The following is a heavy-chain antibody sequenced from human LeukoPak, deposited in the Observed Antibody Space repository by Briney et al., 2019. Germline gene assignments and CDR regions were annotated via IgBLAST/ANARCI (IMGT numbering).Heavy chain of an antibody. Sequence: ASVKVSCKASGYTFTSYGISWVRQAPGQGLEWMGWISVYNGNTNYAQKLQGRVTMTTDTSTSTAYMELRSLRSDDTAVYYCARVTDDYGDYVTFDYWGQGTLVTVSS. V-gene: IGHV1-18*01. CDR1: GYTFTSYG. J-gene: IGHJ4*02. CDR2: ISVYNGNT. CDR3: ARVTDDYGDYVTFDY. D-gene: IGHD4-17*01.